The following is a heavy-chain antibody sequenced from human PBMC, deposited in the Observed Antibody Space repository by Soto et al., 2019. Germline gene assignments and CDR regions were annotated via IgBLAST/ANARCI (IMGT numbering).Heavy chain of an antibody. J-gene: IGHJ4*02. CDR1: GFTFSSYW. CDR2: INSDGSST. CDR3: ARGAAFWSGDYAGVDY. Sequence: EGSLRLSCAASGFTFSSYWMHWVRQAPGKGLVWVSRINSDGSSTSYADSVKGRFTISRDNAKNTLYLQMNSLRAEDTAVYYCARGAAFWSGDYAGVDYWGQGTLVTVSS. D-gene: IGHD3-3*01. V-gene: IGHV3-74*01.